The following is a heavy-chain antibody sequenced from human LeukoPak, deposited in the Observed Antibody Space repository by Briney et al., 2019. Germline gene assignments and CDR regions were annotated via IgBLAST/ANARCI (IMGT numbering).Heavy chain of an antibody. D-gene: IGHD2-15*01. CDR2: IKSKTDGGTT. J-gene: IGHJ4*02. CDR3: TGRIVVVVAATPRPENYFDY. Sequence: GGSLRLSCAASGFTFSNAWMSWVRQAPGKGLEWVGRIKSKTDGGTTDHAAPVKGRFTTSRDDSKNTLYLQMNSLKTEDTAVYYCTGRIVVVVAATPRPENYFDYWGQGTLVIVSS. CDR1: GFTFSNAW. V-gene: IGHV3-15*01.